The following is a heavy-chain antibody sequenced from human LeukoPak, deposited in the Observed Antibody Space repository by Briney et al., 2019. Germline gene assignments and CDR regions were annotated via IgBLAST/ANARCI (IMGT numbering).Heavy chain of an antibody. J-gene: IGHJ5*02. D-gene: IGHD1-26*01. Sequence: ASVKASCKASGYTFTGYYMHWVRQAPGQGLEWMGLIDPSGASTSYAQNFQGRVTMTRDTSTSTVYMELSSLRSEDTAVYYCARAQSGSYLGNWFDPWGQGTLVTVSS. V-gene: IGHV1-46*01. CDR2: IDPSGAST. CDR1: GYTFTGYY. CDR3: ARAQSGSYLGNWFDP.